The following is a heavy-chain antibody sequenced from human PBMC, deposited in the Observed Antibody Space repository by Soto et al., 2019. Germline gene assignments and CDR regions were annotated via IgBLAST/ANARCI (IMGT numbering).Heavy chain of an antibody. J-gene: IGHJ6*03. Sequence: EVQLVEFGGGLVQPGKSLRLSCVGSGFDFDDHSMHWVRQAPGRGLEWVSGISWKSGSIDYADSVKGRFTVSRDNAKSSLFLQMNSLRPEDTALYYCARGDEPYYYLYMDVWGKGTTVTVS. D-gene: IGHD3-16*01. CDR2: ISWKSGSI. CDR1: GFDFDDHS. V-gene: IGHV3-9*01. CDR3: ARGDEPYYYLYMDV.